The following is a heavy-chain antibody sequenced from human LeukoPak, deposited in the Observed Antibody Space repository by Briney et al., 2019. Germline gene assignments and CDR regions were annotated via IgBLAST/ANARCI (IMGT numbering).Heavy chain of an antibody. D-gene: IGHD3-22*01. Sequence: PSETLSLTCAVSGGSVSSGGYSWSWIRQPPGKGLEWIGYIYYSGSTYYNPSLKSRVTISVDTSKNQFSLKLSSVTAADTAVYYCAREKTDSSGYSFKYYFDYWGQGTLVTVSS. CDR3: AREKTDSSGYSFKYYFDY. CDR2: IYYSGST. V-gene: IGHV4-30-4*07. J-gene: IGHJ4*02. CDR1: GGSVSSGGYS.